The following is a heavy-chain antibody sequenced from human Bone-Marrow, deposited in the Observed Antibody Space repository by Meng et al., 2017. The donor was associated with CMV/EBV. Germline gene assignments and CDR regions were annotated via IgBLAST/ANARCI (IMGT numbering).Heavy chain of an antibody. CDR2: IKSEIDGGTI. CDR3: TTCGHDVWSAYGINYYYYGLDV. Sequence: GESLKISCAVSGLTFPNAWMSWVRQSPGKGPVWVVRIKSEIDGGTIDYAAPVKGRFTISRDDSRKTLYLQMNSLKSEDTAVYYCTTCGHDVWSAYGINYYYYGLDVWGQGTTVTVSS. V-gene: IGHV3-15*01. J-gene: IGHJ6*02. CDR1: GLTFPNAW. D-gene: IGHD3-3*01.